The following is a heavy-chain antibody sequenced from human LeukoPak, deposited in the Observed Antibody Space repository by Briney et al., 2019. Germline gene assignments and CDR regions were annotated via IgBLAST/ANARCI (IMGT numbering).Heavy chain of an antibody. CDR3: ARGGAYFDY. V-gene: IGHV4-59*01. CDR2: IHHTGST. Sequence: NTSETLSLTCTVSGGSISSYYWSWIRQPPGKGLEWMGYIHHTGSTNYNPSLKSRVAISVDTSKNHISLNLSSVTAADTAVYFCARGGAYFDYWGQGTLVAVSS. J-gene: IGHJ4*02. CDR1: GGSISSYY. D-gene: IGHD3-16*01.